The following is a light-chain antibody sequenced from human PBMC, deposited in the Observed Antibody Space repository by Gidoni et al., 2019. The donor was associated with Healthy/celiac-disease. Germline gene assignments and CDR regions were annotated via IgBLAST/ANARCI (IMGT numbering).Light chain of an antibody. CDR3: CSYTSSSTLVYV. CDR1: SSDVGGYNY. V-gene: IGLV2-14*01. Sequence: QSALTQPASVSGSPGQSITISYTGTSSDVGGYNYVSWYQQHPGKAPKLMIYDVSNRPSGVSNRFSGSKSGNTASLTISGLQAEDEADYYCCSYTSSSTLVYVFGTGTKVTVL. CDR2: DVS. J-gene: IGLJ1*01.